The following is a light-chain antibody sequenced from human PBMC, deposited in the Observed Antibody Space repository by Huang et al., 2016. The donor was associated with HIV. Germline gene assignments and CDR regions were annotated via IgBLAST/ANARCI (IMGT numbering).Light chain of an antibody. CDR2: WAA. V-gene: IGKV4-1*01. CDR3: HQYYSVPQT. Sequence: DIVVTQSPDSLAMSLGERATVNCKSSQSVLDSSNNKSCLAWYQLNPGLSPKLLIYWAATRESGVPDRFSGSGSGTDFSLTITSLQAEDVAVYYCHQYYSVPQTFGQGTKVEI. CDR1: QSVLDSSNNKSC. J-gene: IGKJ1*01.